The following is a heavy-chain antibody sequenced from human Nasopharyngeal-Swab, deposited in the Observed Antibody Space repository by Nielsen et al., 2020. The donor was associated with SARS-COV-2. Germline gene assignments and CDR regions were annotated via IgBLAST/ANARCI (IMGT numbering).Heavy chain of an antibody. D-gene: IGHD6-25*01. Sequence: SVKVSCKASGGTFSSYAISWVRQAPGQGLEWMGGIIPIFGTANYAQKFQGRVTITADKSTSTAYMELSSLRSEDTAVYYCARGGDSSARGDYYYGMDVWGQGTTVTVSS. CDR2: IIPIFGTA. V-gene: IGHV1-69*06. CDR1: GGTFSSYA. CDR3: ARGGDSSARGDYYYGMDV. J-gene: IGHJ6*02.